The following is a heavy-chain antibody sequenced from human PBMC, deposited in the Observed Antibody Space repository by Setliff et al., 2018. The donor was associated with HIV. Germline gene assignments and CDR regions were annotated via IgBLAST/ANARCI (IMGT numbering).Heavy chain of an antibody. CDR2: ISSSSSYI. CDR1: GFTFSSYS. CDR3: ARDFCGSSCSSGYGYFDH. Sequence: LRLSCAASGFTFSSYSMNWVRQAPGKGLEWVSSISSSSSYIYYADSVKGRFTTSRDNARNSLYLEMNSLRADDTAVYYCARDFCGSSCSSGYGYFDHWGQGTLVTVSS. V-gene: IGHV3-21*01. J-gene: IGHJ4*02. D-gene: IGHD2-15*01.